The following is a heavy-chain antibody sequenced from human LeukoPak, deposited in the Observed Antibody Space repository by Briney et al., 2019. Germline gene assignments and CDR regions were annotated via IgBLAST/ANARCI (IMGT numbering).Heavy chain of an antibody. D-gene: IGHD1-26*01. CDR3: ARAPGVGATYFDY. CDR2: INPNSGNT. CDR1: GYTFTSYD. J-gene: IGHJ4*02. Sequence: GASVKVSCKASGYTFTSYDINWVRQATGQGLEWMGWINPNSGNTGYAQKFQGRVTITRNTSISTAYMELSSLRSEDTAVYYCARAPGVGATYFDYWGQGTLVTVSS. V-gene: IGHV1-8*01.